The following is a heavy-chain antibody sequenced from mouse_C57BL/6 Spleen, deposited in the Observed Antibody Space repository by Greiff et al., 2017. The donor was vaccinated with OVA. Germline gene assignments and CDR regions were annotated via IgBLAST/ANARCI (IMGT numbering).Heavy chain of an antibody. CDR2: ISDGGSYT. Sequence: EVMLVESGGGLVKPGGSLKLSCAASGFTFSSYAMSWVRQTPEKRLEWVATISDGGSYTYHPDNVKGRFTISRDNAKNNLYLQMSHLKSEDTAMYYCARERGYDWYFDVWGTGTTVTVSS. CDR1: GFTFSSYA. V-gene: IGHV5-4*01. CDR3: ARERGYDWYFDV. D-gene: IGHD2-2*01. J-gene: IGHJ1*03.